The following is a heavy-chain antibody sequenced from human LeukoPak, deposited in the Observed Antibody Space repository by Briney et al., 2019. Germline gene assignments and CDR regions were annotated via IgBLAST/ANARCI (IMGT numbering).Heavy chain of an antibody. CDR2: IKEDGSEK. J-gene: IGHJ4*02. CDR1: GFIFSNYW. V-gene: IGHV3-7*01. D-gene: IGHD3-10*01. Sequence: GGSLRLSCAASGFIFSNYWMTWVRQAPGKGLEWVANIKEDGSEKYYVDSVKGRFTISRDNAKNSLFLHMNNVRAEDTAVYYCSRLSAMLRGPEAFYYFEYWGQGALVTVSS. CDR3: SRLSAMLRGPEAFYYFEY.